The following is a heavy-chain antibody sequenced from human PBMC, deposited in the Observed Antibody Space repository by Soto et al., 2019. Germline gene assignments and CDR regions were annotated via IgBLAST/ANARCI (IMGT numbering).Heavy chain of an antibody. Sequence: SETLSLTCTVSGGSISSYYWSWIRQPAGKGLEWIGRIYTSGSTNYNPSLKSRVTMSVDTSKNQFSLKLSSVTAADTAVDYCARGRYCSSTSCFNWFDPWGQGTLVTVSS. CDR2: IYTSGST. CDR3: ARGRYCSSTSCFNWFDP. J-gene: IGHJ5*02. D-gene: IGHD2-2*01. CDR1: GGSISSYY. V-gene: IGHV4-4*07.